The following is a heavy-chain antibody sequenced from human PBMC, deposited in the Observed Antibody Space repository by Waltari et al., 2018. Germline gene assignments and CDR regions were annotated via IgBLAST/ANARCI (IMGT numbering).Heavy chain of an antibody. D-gene: IGHD5-18*01. CDR1: GYTFTSFE. CDR2: MKPYSGNA. J-gene: IGHJ4*02. CDR3: ARILGPYSHGLGF. Sequence: QVQLVQPGAEVRKPGASVKVSCKTSGYTFTSFEIHWVRQAPGQGREWVGWMKPYSGNASHPQQCQGRVTFTRNTSLSTAYMDLRGLGPDDTAIYYCARILGPYSHGLGFWGQGTLVTVSS. V-gene: IGHV1-8*01.